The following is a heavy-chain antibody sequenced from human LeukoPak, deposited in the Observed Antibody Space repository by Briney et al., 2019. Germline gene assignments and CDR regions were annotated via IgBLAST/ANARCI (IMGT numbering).Heavy chain of an antibody. V-gene: IGHV3-48*04. Sequence: GGSLRLSCAASGFTFSSYSMNWVRQAPGKGLEWVSYISSSSSTIYYADSVTGRFTISRDNAKNSLYLQVNSLRAEDTAVYYCASNYIGAFDIWGQGTMVTVSS. D-gene: IGHD2-15*01. CDR2: ISSSSSTI. J-gene: IGHJ3*02. CDR3: ASNYIGAFDI. CDR1: GFTFSSYS.